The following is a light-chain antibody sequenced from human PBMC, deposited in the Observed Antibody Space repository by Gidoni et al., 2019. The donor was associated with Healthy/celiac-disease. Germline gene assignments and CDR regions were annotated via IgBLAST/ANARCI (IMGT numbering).Light chain of an antibody. V-gene: IGKV1-33*01. CDR2: DAS. CDR3: QQYDNLPYT. CDR1: QDISNY. J-gene: IGKJ2*01. Sequence: DIQMPQSPSSLSASVGDRVTITCQASQDISNYLNWYQQNPGKAPKLLIYDASNLETGVPSRFSGSGSGTDFNFTISSLQPEDIATYYWQQYDNLPYTFGQGTKLEIK.